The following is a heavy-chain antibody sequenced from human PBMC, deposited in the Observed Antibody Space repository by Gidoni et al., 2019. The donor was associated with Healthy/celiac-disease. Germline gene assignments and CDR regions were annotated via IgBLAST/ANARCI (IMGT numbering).Heavy chain of an antibody. Sequence: EVQLVESGGGLVQPGGSLRLSCAASGFTFSSYWMSWVRQAPGKGLECVANIKQYVSEKYYVDSVKGRFTISRDNAKNSLYLQMNSLRAEDRAVYYCARDFYDYVWGSYRYHLHYFDYWGQGTLVTVSS. CDR1: GFTFSSYW. D-gene: IGHD3-16*02. V-gene: IGHV3-7*01. CDR3: ARDFYDYVWGSYRYHLHYFDY. J-gene: IGHJ4*02. CDR2: IKQYVSEK.